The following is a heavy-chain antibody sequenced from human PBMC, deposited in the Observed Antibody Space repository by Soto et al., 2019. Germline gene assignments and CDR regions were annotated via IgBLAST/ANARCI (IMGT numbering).Heavy chain of an antibody. D-gene: IGHD6-13*01. V-gene: IGHV3-9*01. CDR2: ISWNSGNI. Sequence: EVQLVESGGGLVQPGRSLRLSCAASGFTFDDYAMHWVRQAPGKGLEWVSGISWNSGNIGYADSVKGRFTISRDNXXNSLHLQMNSLRAEDTALYYCAKGEGINVQWYFDLWGRGTLVTVSS. CDR1: GFTFDDYA. J-gene: IGHJ2*01. CDR3: AKGEGINVQWYFDL.